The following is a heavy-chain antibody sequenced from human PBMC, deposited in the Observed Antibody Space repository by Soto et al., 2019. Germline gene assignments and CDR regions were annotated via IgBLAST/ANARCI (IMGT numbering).Heavy chain of an antibody. CDR1: GYTFSNYD. Sequence: ASVKVSCKASGYTFSNYDINWVRQATGQGLEWMGWVNPNSGSTLYAQKFQGRVTLTRDTSISTAYMELTSLTFEDTAVYYCASIGYSYGSDPFDYWGQGTLVTVSS. J-gene: IGHJ4*02. V-gene: IGHV1-8*01. CDR3: ASIGYSYGSDPFDY. D-gene: IGHD5-18*01. CDR2: VNPNSGST.